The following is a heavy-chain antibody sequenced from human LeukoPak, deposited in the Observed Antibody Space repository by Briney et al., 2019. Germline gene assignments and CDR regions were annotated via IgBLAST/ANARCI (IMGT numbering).Heavy chain of an antibody. V-gene: IGHV3-7*01. D-gene: IGHD3-10*01. CDR3: ARDWGVTEKGIDF. CDR2: IKPDGSVK. CDR1: GFSLSAYW. Sequence: GGSLRLSCAASGFSLSAYWMSWLRQAPGKGLEWVANIKPDGSVKNYVDSVGGRFTISRDNAKNSLYLQMNSLRDEDTAVYYCARDWGVTEKGIDFWGQGTVVTVAS. J-gene: IGHJ4*02.